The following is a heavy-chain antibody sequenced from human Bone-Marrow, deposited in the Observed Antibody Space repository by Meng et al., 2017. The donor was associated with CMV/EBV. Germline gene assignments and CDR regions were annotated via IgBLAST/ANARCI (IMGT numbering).Heavy chain of an antibody. D-gene: IGHD6-6*01. Sequence: SSVKVSCKASGGPFSSYAISWVRQAPGQGLEWMGGIIPILGIANYAQKFQGRVTITADKPTSTAYTELSSLRSEDTAVYYCARDRFRAARRGYYYGMDVWGQGTTVTVSS. CDR1: GGPFSSYA. CDR3: ARDRFRAARRGYYYGMDV. J-gene: IGHJ6*02. V-gene: IGHV1-69*10. CDR2: IIPILGIA.